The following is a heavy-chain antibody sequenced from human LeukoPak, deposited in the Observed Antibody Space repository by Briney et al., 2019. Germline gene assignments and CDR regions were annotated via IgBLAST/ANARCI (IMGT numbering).Heavy chain of an antibody. J-gene: IGHJ4*02. Sequence: SGGSLRLSCAASGFTVSSHYMSWVRQAPGKGLEWVSILYSDDTTYYADSVQGRFYISRDNSKNTLFLQMHSLRADDTAVYYCARGGGNYWNPRYWGQGTLVTVSS. CDR2: LYSDDTT. CDR1: GFTVSSHY. D-gene: IGHD1-1*01. V-gene: IGHV3-53*01. CDR3: ARGGGNYWNPRY.